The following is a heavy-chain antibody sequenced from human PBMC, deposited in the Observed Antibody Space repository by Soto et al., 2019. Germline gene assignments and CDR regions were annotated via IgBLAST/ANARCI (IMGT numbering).Heavy chain of an antibody. D-gene: IGHD1-1*01. CDR1: GASLAAYY. J-gene: IGHJ5*02. V-gene: IGHV4-4*07. Sequence: SETLSLTRNVYGASLAAYYWSWLRQPPGKGLEWIGRIYATGSTDYNPSLKSRLTMTVDMSKKQFSLTLRSVTAADTAMYYCVRDGTKNLRDWFDPWGRGILVTVSS. CDR2: IYATGST. CDR3: VRDGTKNLRDWFDP.